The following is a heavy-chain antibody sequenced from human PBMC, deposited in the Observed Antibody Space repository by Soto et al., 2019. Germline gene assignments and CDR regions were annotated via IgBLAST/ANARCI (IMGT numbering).Heavy chain of an antibody. CDR1: GYSFTSYW. Sequence: GESLKISCKGSGYSFTSYWISWVRQMPGKGLEWMGRIDPSDSYTNYSPSFQGHVTISADKSISTAYLQWSSLKASDTAMYYCARGSPSTVTTSDWFDPWGQGTLVTVAS. CDR3: ARGSPSTVTTSDWFDP. CDR2: IDPSDSYT. D-gene: IGHD4-17*01. V-gene: IGHV5-10-1*01. J-gene: IGHJ5*02.